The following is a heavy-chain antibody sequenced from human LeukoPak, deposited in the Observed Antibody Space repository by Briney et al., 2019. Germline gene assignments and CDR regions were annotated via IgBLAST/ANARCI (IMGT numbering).Heavy chain of an antibody. Sequence: ASVKVSCKASGYTFTGYYMHWVRQAPGQGLEWIGWINPNSGGTNYAQKFQGRVTMTRDTSISTAYMELSRLRSDDTAVYYCARTAPIAAAGTGCFDPWGQGTLVTVSS. CDR2: INPNSGGT. D-gene: IGHD6-13*01. CDR3: ARTAPIAAAGTGCFDP. CDR1: GYTFTGYY. V-gene: IGHV1-2*02. J-gene: IGHJ5*02.